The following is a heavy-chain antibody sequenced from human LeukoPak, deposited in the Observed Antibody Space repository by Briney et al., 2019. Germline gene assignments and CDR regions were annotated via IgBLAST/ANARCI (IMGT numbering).Heavy chain of an antibody. J-gene: IGHJ4*02. CDR2: IYPGDSDT. CDR1: GYSFTSYW. CDR3: ARRGSSGWSRGPYFDY. Sequence: GDPLKISCKGSGYSFTSYWIGWVRQMPGKGLEWMGIIYPGDSDTRYSPSFQGQVTISADKSISTAYLQWSSLKASDTAIYYCARRGSSGWSRGPYFDYWGQGTLVTVSS. V-gene: IGHV5-51*01. D-gene: IGHD6-19*01.